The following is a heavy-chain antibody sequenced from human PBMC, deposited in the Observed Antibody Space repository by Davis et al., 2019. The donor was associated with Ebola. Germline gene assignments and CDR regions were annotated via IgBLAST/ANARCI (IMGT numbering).Heavy chain of an antibody. D-gene: IGHD2-2*02. J-gene: IGHJ5*02. CDR1: GFTVSSNY. CDR3: ARIHCSSTSCYRGGWFDP. CDR2: IYSGGST. V-gene: IGHV3-53*05. Sequence: GESLKISCAASGFTVSSNYMSWVRQAPGKGLEWVSVIYSGGSTYYADSVKGRFTISRDNSKNTLYLQMNSLRAEDTAVYYCARIHCSSTSCYRGGWFDPWGQGTLVTVSS.